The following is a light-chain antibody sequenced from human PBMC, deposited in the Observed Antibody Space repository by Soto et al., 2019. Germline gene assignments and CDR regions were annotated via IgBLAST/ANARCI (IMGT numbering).Light chain of an antibody. J-gene: IGKJ1*01. V-gene: IGKV3-20*01. CDR1: QSVSSSY. CDR2: GAS. Sequence: EIVLTQSPGTLSLSPGERATLSCRASQSVSSSYLAWYQQKPGQAPRLLIYGASSRATGIPGRFSGSGSGTDFTLTISRLEPEDFAVYYCRQYGSSSRTFGQGTKVEIK. CDR3: RQYGSSSRT.